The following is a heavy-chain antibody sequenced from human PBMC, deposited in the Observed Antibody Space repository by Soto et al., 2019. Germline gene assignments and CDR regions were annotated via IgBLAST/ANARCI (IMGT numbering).Heavy chain of an antibody. CDR1: SGSISSANW. J-gene: IGHJ4*02. V-gene: IGHV4-4*02. CDR2: IYLGGTT. Sequence: KPSETLSLTCAVSSGSISSANWWSWVRQPPGKGLEWIGEIYLGGTTNYNPSLKSRVTMSIDNYKNQFFLNLASVTAADTAVYYCARHLSTPGTRGFDSWGQGTLVTVSS. CDR3: ARHLSTPGTRGFDS.